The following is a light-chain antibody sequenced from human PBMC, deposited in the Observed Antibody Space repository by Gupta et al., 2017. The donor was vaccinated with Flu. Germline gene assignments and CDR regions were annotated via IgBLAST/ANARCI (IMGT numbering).Light chain of an antibody. CDR3: QQRYSTPYT. J-gene: IGKJ2*01. CDR1: QSISSY. Sequence: DIQMTPSPSSLSASVGDRVTITCRASQSISSYLNWYQQKPGKAPKLLIYAASSLQRGVPSRFRGSGSGTDFTITISSLQPEDFANYYCQQRYSTPYTVGQGTKLEIK. CDR2: AAS. V-gene: IGKV1-39*01.